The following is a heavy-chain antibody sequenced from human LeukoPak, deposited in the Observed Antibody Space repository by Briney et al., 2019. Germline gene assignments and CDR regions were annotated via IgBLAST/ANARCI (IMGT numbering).Heavy chain of an antibody. CDR3: ARDRVKTMVVTPAYNWFDP. V-gene: IGHV1-69*05. CDR1: GGTFSSYA. J-gene: IGHJ5*02. D-gene: IGHD4-23*01. Sequence: SVKVSCKASGGTFSSYAISWVRQAPGQGLEWMGGIIPIFGTANYAQKFQGRVTITTDESTSTAYMELSSLRSEDTAVYYCARDRVKTMVVTPAYNWFDPWDQGTLVTVSS. CDR2: IIPIFGTA.